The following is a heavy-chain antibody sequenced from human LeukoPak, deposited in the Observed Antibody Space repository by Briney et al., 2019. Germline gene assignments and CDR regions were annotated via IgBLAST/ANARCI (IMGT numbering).Heavy chain of an antibody. CDR1: GFTFSNAW. CDR3: TTDLSSYYDREFDAFDI. CDR2: IKSKTDGGTT. Sequence: PGGSLRLSCAASGFTFSNAWMSWVRQAPGKGLEWVGRIKSKTDGGTTDYAAPVKGRFIISRDDSKNTLYLQMNSLKTEDTAVYYGTTDLSSYYDREFDAFDIWGQGTMVTVSS. D-gene: IGHD3-22*01. V-gene: IGHV3-15*01. J-gene: IGHJ3*02.